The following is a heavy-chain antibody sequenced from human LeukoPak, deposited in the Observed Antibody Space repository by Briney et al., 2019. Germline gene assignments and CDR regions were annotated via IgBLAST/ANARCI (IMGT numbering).Heavy chain of an antibody. CDR3: ARPITMVRGVDL. CDR2: ISSSGSTI. V-gene: IGHV3-48*03. Sequence: PGGSLRLSCAASGFTFSSYEMNWVRQAPGKGLEWVSYISSSGSTIYYADSVKGRFTISRDNAKNSLYLQMNSLRAEDTAVYYCARPITMVRGVDLWGQGTLVTVSS. J-gene: IGHJ5*02. D-gene: IGHD3-10*01. CDR1: GFTFSSYE.